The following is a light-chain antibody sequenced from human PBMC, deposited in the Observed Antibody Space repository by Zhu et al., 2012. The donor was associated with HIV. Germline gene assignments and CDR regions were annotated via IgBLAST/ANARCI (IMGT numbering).Light chain of an antibody. CDR1: QSVSRNY. V-gene: IGKV3-20*01. J-gene: IGKJ1*01. CDR2: GAS. Sequence: VLTQSPDTLSLSPGDRATLACRASQSVSRNYVIWYQQKPGQAPRPLIYGASDRASGVPHRFSGSGSGTDFTLTISRLEPEDFAVYYCHQYDRSWTFGQGTKVEIK. CDR3: HQYDRSWT.